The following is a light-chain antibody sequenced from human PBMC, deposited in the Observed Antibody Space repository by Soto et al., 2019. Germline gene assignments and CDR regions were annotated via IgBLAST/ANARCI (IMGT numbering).Light chain of an antibody. CDR3: QQYGSSPQWT. CDR1: QSISIN. V-gene: IGKV3-20*01. Sequence: EIVLTQSPGTLSLSPGERAILSCRASQSISINLAWYQQKPGQAPRLLIYGASSRATGIPDRFSGSGSGTDFTLTISRLEPEDFAVYYCQQYGSSPQWTFGQGTKVDIK. CDR2: GAS. J-gene: IGKJ1*01.